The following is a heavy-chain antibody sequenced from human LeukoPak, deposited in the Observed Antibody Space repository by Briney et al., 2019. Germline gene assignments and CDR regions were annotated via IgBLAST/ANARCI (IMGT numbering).Heavy chain of an antibody. D-gene: IGHD5-18*01. CDR3: AKDRYSYAFEYSDS. CDR2: ISNDGSKK. V-gene: IGHV3-30*04. Sequence: GGSLRLSCAASGFTFSSYAMHWVRQAPGKGLDWVAVISNDGSKKYYADSVKGRLTISRDNSKNTLSLQVSSLRTEDTAVYYCAKDRYSYAFEYSDSWGQGTLVTVSS. J-gene: IGHJ4*02. CDR1: GFTFSSYA.